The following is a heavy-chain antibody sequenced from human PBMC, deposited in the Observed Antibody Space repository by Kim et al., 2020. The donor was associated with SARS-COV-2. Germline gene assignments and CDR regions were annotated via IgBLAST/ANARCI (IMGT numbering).Heavy chain of an antibody. D-gene: IGHD3-22*01. CDR1: GFTFSSYW. CDR3: ARVPRSSIVVGDAFDI. J-gene: IGHJ3*02. V-gene: IGHV3-74*01. CDR2: INSDGSST. Sequence: GGSLRLSCAASGFTFSSYWMHWVRQAPGKGLVWVSRINSDGSSTSYADTVKGRFTISRDNAKNTLYLQMNSLRAEDTAVYYCARVPRSSIVVGDAFDIWGQGTMVTVSS.